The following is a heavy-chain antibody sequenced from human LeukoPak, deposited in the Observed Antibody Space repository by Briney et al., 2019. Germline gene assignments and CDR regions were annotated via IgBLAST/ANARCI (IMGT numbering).Heavy chain of an antibody. CDR2: ISAYNGDT. V-gene: IGHV1-18*01. Sequence: GASVKVSCKTSGHTFTSFGFSWVRQAPAQGLEWMGWISAYNGDTSYAQKLQGRVTMTTDTSTSTVYMELRSLRSDDTAVYYCARDYGGMSTIRDFGCWGQGTLVTVSS. CDR3: ARDYGGMSTIRDFGC. CDR1: GHTFTSFG. D-gene: IGHD5-24*01. J-gene: IGHJ4*02.